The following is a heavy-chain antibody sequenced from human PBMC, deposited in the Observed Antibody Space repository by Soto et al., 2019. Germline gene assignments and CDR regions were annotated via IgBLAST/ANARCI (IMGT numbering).Heavy chain of an antibody. CDR2: IYHSGST. D-gene: IGHD6-19*01. CDR3: ARAGDSSGPVALGY. V-gene: IGHV4-30-2*01. J-gene: IGHJ4*02. CDR1: GGSISSGGSS. Sequence: SETLSLTCAVSGGSISSGGSSWSWIRQPPGKGLEWIGYIYHSGSTYYNPSLKSQVTISVDRSKNQFSLKLSSVTAADTSVYFCARAGDSSGPVALGYWGQGTLVTVSS.